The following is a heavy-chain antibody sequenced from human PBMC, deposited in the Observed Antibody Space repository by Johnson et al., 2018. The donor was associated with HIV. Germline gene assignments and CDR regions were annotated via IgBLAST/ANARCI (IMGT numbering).Heavy chain of an antibody. J-gene: IGHJ3*02. CDR1: GFTFSSYA. CDR2: ISWNSGSI. Sequence: EVQLVESGGGLIQPGRSLRLSCAASGFTFSSYAMHWVRQAPGKGLEWVSGISWNSGSIDYADSVKGRFTISRDNAKNTLYLQMNSLRAEDTAVYYCARAPIPAAFDIWGQGTMVTVSS. V-gene: IGHV3-9*01. CDR3: ARAPIPAAFDI.